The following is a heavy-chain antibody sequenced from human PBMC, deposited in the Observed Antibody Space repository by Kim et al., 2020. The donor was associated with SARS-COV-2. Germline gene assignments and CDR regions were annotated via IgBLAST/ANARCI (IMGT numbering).Heavy chain of an antibody. CDR3: TTVFYNYYGSGNLDHIIDY. Sequence: GGSLRLSCAASGFTFSNAWMSWVRQAPGKGLEWVGRIKSKTDGGTTDYAAPVKGRFTISRDDSKNTLYLQMNSLKTEDTAVYYCTTVFYNYYGSGNLDHIIDYWGQGTLVTVSS. CDR1: GFTFSNAW. V-gene: IGHV3-15*01. D-gene: IGHD3-10*01. J-gene: IGHJ4*02. CDR2: IKSKTDGGTT.